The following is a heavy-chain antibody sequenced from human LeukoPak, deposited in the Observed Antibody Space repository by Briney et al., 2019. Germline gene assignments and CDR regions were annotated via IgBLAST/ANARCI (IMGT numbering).Heavy chain of an antibody. CDR2: IYTGGST. CDR1: GFIVSNNF. V-gene: IGHV3-53*01. CDR3: ARDGRLDY. D-gene: IGHD2-15*01. Sequence: QTGGSLRLSCAASGFIVSNNFMSWVRQAPGKGLEWVSVIYTGGSTYYADSVRGRFTISRDNSKNTLYLQMNSLRAEDTAVYYCARDGRLDYWGQGTLVTVSS. J-gene: IGHJ4*02.